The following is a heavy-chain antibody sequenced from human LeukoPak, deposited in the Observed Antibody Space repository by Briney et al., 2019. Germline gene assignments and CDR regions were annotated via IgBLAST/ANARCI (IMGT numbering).Heavy chain of an antibody. CDR3: ARAKQRWLQLLGRGHYYYMDV. CDR2: ISSSGSTK. J-gene: IGHJ6*03. V-gene: IGHV3-48*03. CDR1: GFTFSSYE. D-gene: IGHD5-24*01. Sequence: GGSLRLSCAASGFTFSSYEMNWVRQAPGKGLEWVSYISSSGSTKYYSDSVKGRFTISRDNSKNTLYLQMNSLRAEDTAVYYCARAKQRWLQLLGRGHYYYMDVWGKGTTVTVSS.